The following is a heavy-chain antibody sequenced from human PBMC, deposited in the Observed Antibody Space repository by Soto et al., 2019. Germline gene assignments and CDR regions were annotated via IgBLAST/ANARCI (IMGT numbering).Heavy chain of an antibody. V-gene: IGHV3-7*01. Sequence: EVQLVESGGGLVQPGGSLRLSCVASGFTFRTHWMSWVRQAPGKGLEWVANIKEDGSEEDYVDSVKGRFTISRDNAKNSLYLQMNSLRAEDTAVYYCAKDILWGQGTLVTVSS. CDR1: GFTFRTHW. J-gene: IGHJ4*02. CDR3: AKDIL. CDR2: IKEDGSEE. D-gene: IGHD2-21*01.